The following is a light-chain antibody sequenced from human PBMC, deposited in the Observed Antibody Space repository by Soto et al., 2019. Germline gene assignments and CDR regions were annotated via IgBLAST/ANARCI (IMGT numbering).Light chain of an antibody. CDR3: QQYNNWPPIT. V-gene: IGKV3D-15*01. CDR1: QSVSSY. Sequence: EIVLTQSPATLSLSPGERATLSCRASQSVSSYLAWYQQKPGQAPRLLIYGASSRATGIPDRFSGSGSGTDFTLTISRLQSEDFAVYYCQQYNNWPPITFGQGTRLEIK. J-gene: IGKJ5*01. CDR2: GAS.